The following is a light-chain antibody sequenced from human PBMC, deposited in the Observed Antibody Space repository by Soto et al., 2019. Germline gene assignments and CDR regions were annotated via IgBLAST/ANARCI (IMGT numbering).Light chain of an antibody. CDR3: SSFTSSITYV. J-gene: IGLJ1*01. V-gene: IGLV2-14*01. CDR2: AVS. CDR1: NSDVGGYNS. Sequence: QSVLTQPASVSGSPGQSITISCSGSNSDVGGYNSVSWYQQDPGKAPKLIIYAVSNRPSGVSNRFSGSKSGNTASLTISGLQAEDEADYYCSSFTSSITYVFGTGTKVTV.